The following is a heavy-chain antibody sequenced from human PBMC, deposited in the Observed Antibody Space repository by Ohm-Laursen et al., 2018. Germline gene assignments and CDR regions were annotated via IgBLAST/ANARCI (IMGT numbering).Heavy chain of an antibody. Sequence: GTLSLTCALYSGSFGPYYWSWIRQPPGKGLEWIGYMYYSGITYYNPSLKSRVTMSIDTSKNQVSLKLNSVTAVDTAMYYCATILPGTWYAFDMWGQGTMVTVSS. CDR3: ATILPGTWYAFDM. CDR2: MYYSGIT. V-gene: IGHV4-34*10. CDR1: SGSFGPYY. D-gene: IGHD1-1*01. J-gene: IGHJ3*02.